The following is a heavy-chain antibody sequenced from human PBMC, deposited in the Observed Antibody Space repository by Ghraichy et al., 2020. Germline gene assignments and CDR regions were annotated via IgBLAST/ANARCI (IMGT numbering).Heavy chain of an antibody. D-gene: IGHD6-13*01. CDR2: IYYSWST. J-gene: IGHJ6*01. V-gene: IGHV4-59*01. Sequence: SETLSLTCTVSGGSISSYYWSWIRQPPGKGLEWIGYIYYSWSTNYNPSLKSRVTISVDTSKNQFSLKLSSVTAADTAVYYCARDSYFSSSSWFGYYYYGMDGGGQGTTVTVSS. CDR3: ARDSYFSSSSWFGYYYYGMDG. CDR1: GGSISSYY.